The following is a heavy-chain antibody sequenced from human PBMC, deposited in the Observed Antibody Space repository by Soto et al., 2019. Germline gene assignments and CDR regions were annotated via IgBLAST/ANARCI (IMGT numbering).Heavy chain of an antibody. D-gene: IGHD4-17*01. Sequence: GGSLRLSCAASGFTFSSYSMNWVRQAPGKGLEWVSSISSSSSYIYYADSVKGRFTISRDNAKNSLYLQMNSLRAEDTAVYYCARDKDYGDYVWYFDYWGQGTLVTVSS. CDR3: ARDKDYGDYVWYFDY. J-gene: IGHJ4*02. V-gene: IGHV3-21*01. CDR1: GFTFSSYS. CDR2: ISSSSSYI.